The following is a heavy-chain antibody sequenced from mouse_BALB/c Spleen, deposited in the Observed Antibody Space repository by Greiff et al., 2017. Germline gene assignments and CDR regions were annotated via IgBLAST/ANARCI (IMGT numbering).Heavy chain of an antibody. CDR3: ARWELTLFDY. CDR2: INPSSGYT. Sequence: QVQLKQSGAELARPGASVKMSCKASGYTFTSYTMHWVKQRPGQGLEWIGYINPSSGYTNYNQKFKDKATLTADKSSSTAYMQLSSLTSEDSAVYYCARWELTLFDYWGQGTTLTVSS. D-gene: IGHD1-1*02. V-gene: IGHV1-4*01. J-gene: IGHJ2*01. CDR1: GYTFTSYT.